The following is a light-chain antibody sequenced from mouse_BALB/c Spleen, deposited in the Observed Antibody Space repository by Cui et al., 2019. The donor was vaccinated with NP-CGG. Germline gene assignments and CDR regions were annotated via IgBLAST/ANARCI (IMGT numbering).Light chain of an antibody. CDR1: TGAVTTNNF. CDR2: GTN. Sequence: HAGVTQESASTTSPGETVTLTCRSSTGAVTTNNFANWVQEKPDHLFTGLIGGTNNRAPGVPARFSGSLIGDKAALTITGAQTEDEAIYFCALWYSNHWVFGGGTKLTVL. V-gene: IGLV1*01. J-gene: IGLJ1*01. CDR3: ALWYSNHWV.